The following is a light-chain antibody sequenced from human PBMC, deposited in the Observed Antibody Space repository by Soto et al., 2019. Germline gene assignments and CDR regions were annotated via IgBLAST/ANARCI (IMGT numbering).Light chain of an antibody. CDR1: QSLTNDY. CDR3: QQYEAVVT. CDR2: GAS. V-gene: IGKV3-20*01. Sequence: EIVLTQSPGTLSLSPGERATLSCRASQSLTNDYFAWYQQKPGRALRLLIDGASTRATSIPDRFSGSGSGTDFTLTISRLEPEDVAVYYCQQYEAVVTFGQGTKVEI. J-gene: IGKJ1*01.